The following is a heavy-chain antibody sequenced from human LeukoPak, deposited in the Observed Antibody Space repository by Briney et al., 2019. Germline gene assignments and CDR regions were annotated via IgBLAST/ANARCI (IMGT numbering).Heavy chain of an antibody. CDR2: IWYDGNNK. D-gene: IGHD2-15*01. Sequence: PGGSLRLSCAASGFTFSSYGMHWVRQAPGKGLEWVALIWYDGNNKYYADSVKGRFTISRDNSMNTLYLQMNSLRAEDTALYYCARQYCSGGDCYFFDWGQGTLVTVSS. J-gene: IGHJ4*02. CDR3: ARQYCSGGDCYFFD. V-gene: IGHV3-33*01. CDR1: GFTFSSYG.